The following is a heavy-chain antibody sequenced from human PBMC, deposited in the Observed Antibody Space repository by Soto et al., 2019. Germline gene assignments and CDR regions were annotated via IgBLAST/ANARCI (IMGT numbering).Heavy chain of an antibody. CDR3: VSSGSQPYFSC. J-gene: IGHJ4*01. CDR1: GFTVSGNY. Sequence: GGSLRLSCAASGFTVSGNYLSWVRQAPGKGLEWVSLIFGGGTTYYPDSVKGRFTIYRDNSKNTLYLQMNSLRADDTAGYYCVSSGSQPYFSCWGQGTLVTVSS. CDR2: IFGGGTT. D-gene: IGHD5-12*01. V-gene: IGHV3-66*01.